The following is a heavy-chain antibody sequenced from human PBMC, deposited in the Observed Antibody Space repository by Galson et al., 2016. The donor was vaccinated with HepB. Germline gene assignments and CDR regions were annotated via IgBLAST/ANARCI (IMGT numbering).Heavy chain of an antibody. CDR1: GFTFDDSA. J-gene: IGHJ4*02. Sequence: SLRLPCAASGFTFDDSAMHWVRQAPGKGLVWVSGIDWNGGDIGYADSVKGRFTISRDNAMNSLYLQMNNLRTEDTAFYYCAKGTGSFIPYYLDHWGQGILVTVSS. V-gene: IGHV3-9*01. CDR3: AKGTGSFIPYYLDH. CDR2: IDWNGGDI. D-gene: IGHD3-10*01.